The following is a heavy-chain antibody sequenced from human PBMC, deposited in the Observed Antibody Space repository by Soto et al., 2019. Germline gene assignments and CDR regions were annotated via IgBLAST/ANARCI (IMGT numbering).Heavy chain of an antibody. J-gene: IGHJ3*02. V-gene: IGHV3-23*01. CDR2: ISGSGGST. CDR3: AKPLRYSYGPRYDAFDI. CDR1: GFTFSSYA. Sequence: GGSLRLSCAASGFTFSSYAMSWVRQAPGKGLEWVSAISGSGGSTYYADSVKGRFTISRDNSKNTLYLQMNSLRAEDTAVYYCAKPLRYSYGPRYDAFDIWGQGTMVTVSS. D-gene: IGHD5-18*01.